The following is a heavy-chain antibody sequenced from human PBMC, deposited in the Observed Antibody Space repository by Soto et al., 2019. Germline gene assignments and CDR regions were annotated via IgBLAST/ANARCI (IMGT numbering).Heavy chain of an antibody. Sequence: SETLSLTCAVSGGSISSSTYSWSWIRQPPGKGLEWIGYIYHSGSTSYNPSLNSRVTISVDRSKNQFSLRLNSVTAADTAVYYCARDRLGSGSYDYWGQGTLVTAPQ. CDR1: GGSISSSTYS. CDR2: IYHSGST. J-gene: IGHJ4*02. V-gene: IGHV4-30-2*01. CDR3: ARDRLGSGSYDY. D-gene: IGHD1-26*01.